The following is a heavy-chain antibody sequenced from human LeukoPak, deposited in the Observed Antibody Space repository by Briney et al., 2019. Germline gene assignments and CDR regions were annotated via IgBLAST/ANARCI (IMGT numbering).Heavy chain of an antibody. J-gene: IGHJ6*03. D-gene: IGHD6-19*01. CDR1: GFTFSSYG. Sequence: GGSLRLSCAASGFTFSSYGIHWVRQAPGKGLEWVAFIRYDGSNKNYADSVKGRFTISGDNSKNTLYLQMNSLRAEDTAVYYCAKGSKAVLFTRDYYLDVWGKGTTVTISS. CDR3: AKGSKAVLFTRDYYLDV. V-gene: IGHV3-30*02. CDR2: IRYDGSNK.